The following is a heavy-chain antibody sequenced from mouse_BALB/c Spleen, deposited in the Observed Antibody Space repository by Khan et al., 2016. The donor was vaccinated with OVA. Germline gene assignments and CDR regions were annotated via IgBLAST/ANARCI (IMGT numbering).Heavy chain of an antibody. Sequence: QVQLQQSGPELVKPGASVKMSCKASGYTFTDYIINWVKQRTGQGLEWIGQIYPGSGSTYYNEKFKGKATLTADKSSNTANMQFSSLTSVDSAVYFCARSGYGSLVYWGQGTTLTVSS. D-gene: IGHD1-1*01. J-gene: IGHJ2*01. CDR3: ARSGYGSLVY. CDR2: IYPGSGST. CDR1: GYTFTDYI. V-gene: IGHV1-77*01.